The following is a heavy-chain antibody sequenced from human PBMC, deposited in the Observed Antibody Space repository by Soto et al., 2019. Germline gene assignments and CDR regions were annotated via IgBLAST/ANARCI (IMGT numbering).Heavy chain of an antibody. J-gene: IGHJ6*02. D-gene: IGHD5-12*01. CDR2: ISYDGSNK. CDR1: GFTFRSYG. Sequence: PRGSLRLSCAASGFTFRSYGMHWVRQAPGKGLEWVAVISYDGSNKYYADTVKGRFTISRDNSKNTLYLQMNSLRAEDTAVYYCAKDSGQYSGYRPLPVYYYGMYFWGQGTTVTVSS. V-gene: IGHV3-30*18. CDR3: AKDSGQYSGYRPLPVYYYGMYF.